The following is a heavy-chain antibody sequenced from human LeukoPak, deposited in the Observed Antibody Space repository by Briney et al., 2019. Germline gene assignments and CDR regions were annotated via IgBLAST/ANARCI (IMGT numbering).Heavy chain of an antibody. CDR3: ARVLESEMATIGATDY. CDR1: GFTFSDFH. D-gene: IGHD5-24*01. J-gene: IGHJ4*02. Sequence: PGGSLRLSCAASGFTFSDFHMSWIRQATGKGLEWISSISTTGSTVDYADSLKGRFTISRDNAKNSLYLQMNSLRAEDTAVYYCARVLESEMATIGATDYWGQGTLVTVSS. V-gene: IGHV3-11*04. CDR2: ISTTGSTV.